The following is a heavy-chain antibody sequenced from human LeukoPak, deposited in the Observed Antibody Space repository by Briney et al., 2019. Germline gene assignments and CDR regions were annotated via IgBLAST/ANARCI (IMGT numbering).Heavy chain of an antibody. CDR3: VRRLDYNDYMDC. J-gene: IGHJ6*03. CDR1: GFTFSSYA. Sequence: GGSLRLSCAASGFTFSSYALHWVRQAPGKAPEYVSAISSNGVNTYYADSVRGRFTISRDNSKNTLYLQMGSLRSEDMAVYYCVRRLDYNDYMDCRVKGATVTASS. CDR2: ISSNGVNT. V-gene: IGHV3-64*02.